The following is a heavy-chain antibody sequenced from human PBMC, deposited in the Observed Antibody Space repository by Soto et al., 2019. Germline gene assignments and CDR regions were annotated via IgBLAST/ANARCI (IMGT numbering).Heavy chain of an antibody. CDR3: ARDRFRYNWNDFPYYYYGMEV. J-gene: IGHJ6*02. Sequence: QVQLVESGGGVVQPGRSLRLSCAASGFTFSSYAMHWVRQAPGKGLEWVAVISYDGSNKYYADSVKGRFTISRDNSKNTLYTQMNSLRAEETAVYYCARDRFRYNWNDFPYYYYGMEVWGQGTTVTVSS. CDR1: GFTFSSYA. D-gene: IGHD1-1*01. CDR2: ISYDGSNK. V-gene: IGHV3-30-3*01.